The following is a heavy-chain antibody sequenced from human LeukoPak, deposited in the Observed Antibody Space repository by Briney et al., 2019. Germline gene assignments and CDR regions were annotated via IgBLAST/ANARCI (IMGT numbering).Heavy chain of an antibody. CDR2: INTNTGNP. CDR3: AREHYGGNYYYYLDV. V-gene: IGHV7-4-1*02. CDR1: GYTFTSYA. J-gene: IGHJ6*03. D-gene: IGHD4-23*01. Sequence: ASVKVSCKASGYTFTSYAMNWVRQAPGQGLEWMGWINTNTGNPTYAQGFTGRFVFSLDTSVSTAYLQISSIKPEDTAVYYCAREHYGGNYYYYLDVWGKGTTVTVSS.